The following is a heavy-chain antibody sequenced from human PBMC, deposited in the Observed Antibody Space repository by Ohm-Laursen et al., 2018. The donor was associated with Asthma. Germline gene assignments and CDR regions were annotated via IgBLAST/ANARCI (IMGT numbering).Heavy chain of an antibody. D-gene: IGHD4-17*01. V-gene: IGHV3-7*04. CDR3: TRGGHYGSYFDY. J-gene: IGHJ4*02. Sequence: SLRLSCAATGFTVSSNYMSWVRQAPGKGLEWVANIKQDGSEKYYVDSVKGRFTISRDNAKNSLYLQMNSLRAEDTAVYYCTRGGHYGSYFDYWGQGTLVTVSS. CDR1: GFTVSSNY. CDR2: IKQDGSEK.